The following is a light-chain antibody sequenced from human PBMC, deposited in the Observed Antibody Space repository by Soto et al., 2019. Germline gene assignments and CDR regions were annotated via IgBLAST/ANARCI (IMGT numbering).Light chain of an antibody. Sequence: QSVLTQPPSVPGAPGQRVTISCTGSSSNIGAGYDVHWYQQLPGTAPKLLIYRNSNRPSGVPDRFSGSKSGTSASLAITGLQAEDEADYYCQSCDSSLSGSGVFGTGTKLTVL. CDR1: SSNIGAGYD. V-gene: IGLV1-40*01. CDR3: QSCDSSLSGSGV. J-gene: IGLJ1*01. CDR2: RNS.